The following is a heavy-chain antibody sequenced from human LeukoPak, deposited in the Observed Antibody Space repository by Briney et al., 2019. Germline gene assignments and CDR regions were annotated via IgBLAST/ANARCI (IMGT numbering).Heavy chain of an antibody. V-gene: IGHV3-7*01. CDR1: GLTFSNYW. Sequence: GGSLRLSCAASGLTFSNYWMTWVRQAPGKGLQWVADIKQDGSEKLYVNSVRGRFTISRDNAKMSLFLQMNSLRAEDTAVYYCARDNGVVHGVYYMDVWGKGTTVTFS. J-gene: IGHJ6*03. CDR3: ARDNGVVHGVYYMDV. D-gene: IGHD3-3*01. CDR2: IKQDGSEK.